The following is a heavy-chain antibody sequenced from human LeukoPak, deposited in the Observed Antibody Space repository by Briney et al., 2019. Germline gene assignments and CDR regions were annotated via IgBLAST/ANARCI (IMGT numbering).Heavy chain of an antibody. D-gene: IGHD2-2*01. J-gene: IGHJ6*02. V-gene: IGHV3-21*01. CDR1: GFTFSSYS. CDR2: ISSSSSYI. CDR3: AREDIVVVPAANWDDDYYYYGMDV. Sequence: GGSLRLSCAASGFTFSSYSMNWVRQAPGKGLEWASSISSSSSYIYYADSVKGRFTISRDNAKNSLYLQMNSLRAEDTAVYYCAREDIVVVPAANWDDDYYYYGMDVWGQGTTVTVSS.